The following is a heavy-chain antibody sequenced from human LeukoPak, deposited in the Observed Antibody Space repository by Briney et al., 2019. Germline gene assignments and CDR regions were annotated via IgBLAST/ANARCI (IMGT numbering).Heavy chain of an antibody. Sequence: ASVKVSCKASGYTFTSYGISWVRQAPGQGLEWMGWISAYNGSTNYAQKLQGRVTMTTDTSTSTAYMELRGLRSDDTAVYYCARATSYNWNVPPDYWGQGTLVTVSS. V-gene: IGHV1-18*01. CDR3: ARATSYNWNVPPDY. CDR2: ISAYNGST. CDR1: GYTFTSYG. D-gene: IGHD1-20*01. J-gene: IGHJ4*02.